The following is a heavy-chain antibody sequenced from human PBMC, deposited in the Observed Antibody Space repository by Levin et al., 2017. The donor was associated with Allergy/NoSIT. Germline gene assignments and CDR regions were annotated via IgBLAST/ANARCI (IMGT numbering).Heavy chain of an antibody. J-gene: IGHJ4*02. D-gene: IGHD6-13*01. V-gene: IGHV5-51*01. CDR2: IYPSDSDT. CDR3: ARRYSSSWFDY. Sequence: KVSCKASGYSFTTYWLGWVRQMPGKGLEWMGVIYPSDSDTRYNPSFQGQVTISADKSISTAYLQWSSLKASDTAMYYCARRYSSSWFDYWGQGTLVTVSS. CDR1: GYSFTTYW.